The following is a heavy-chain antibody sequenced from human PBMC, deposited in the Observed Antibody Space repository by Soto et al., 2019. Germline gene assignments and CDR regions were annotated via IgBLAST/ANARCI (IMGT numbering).Heavy chain of an antibody. J-gene: IGHJ6*02. CDR2: IYHSGST. D-gene: IGHD5-12*01. V-gene: IGHV4-30-2*02. CDR1: GGSISSGGYS. CDR3: ARYKSNYYYGMAV. Sequence: SETLSLTCAVSGGSISSGGYSWSWIRQPPGKGPEWIGYIYHSGSTYYNPSLKSRVTISVDTSKNQFSLKLSSVTAADTAVYYCARYKSNYYYGMAVRGQGTTVTVSS.